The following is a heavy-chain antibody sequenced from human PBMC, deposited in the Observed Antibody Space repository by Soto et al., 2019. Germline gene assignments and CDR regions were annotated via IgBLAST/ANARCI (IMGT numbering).Heavy chain of an antibody. D-gene: IGHD6-19*01. CDR2: IYNGEST. CDR3: AQTTGWPGLDY. V-gene: IGHV4-59*01. CDR1: GASISRFY. J-gene: IGHJ4*02. Sequence: QVQLQESGPGLVKPSETMSLTCSASGASISRFYWNWIRHPPGKGLEWIGNIYNGESTNYNPSLKSRVTISVDTSKNQFSLRLSFVTAADTAVYYCAQTTGWPGLDYWRQGTLVTVSS.